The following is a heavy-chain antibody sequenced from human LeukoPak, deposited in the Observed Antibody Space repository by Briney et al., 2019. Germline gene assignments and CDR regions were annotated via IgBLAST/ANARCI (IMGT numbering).Heavy chain of an antibody. CDR1: GGSLSPYY. V-gene: IGHV4-34*01. CDR3: ARVGLDWGSIDY. J-gene: IGHJ4*02. CDR2: INHRGST. D-gene: IGHD3/OR15-3a*01. Sequence: SETLSLTCSVYGGSLSPYYWNWIRQPPGKELEWIGEINHRGSTTYNPSLKSRVTISVDTSKNQFSLKLSSVTAADTAVYYCARVGLDWGSIDYWGQGTLVTVPS.